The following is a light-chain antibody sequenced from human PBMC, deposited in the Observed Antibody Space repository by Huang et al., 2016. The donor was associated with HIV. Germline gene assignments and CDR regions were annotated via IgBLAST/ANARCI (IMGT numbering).Light chain of an antibody. CDR1: QSVSSN. Sequence: EIVMTQSPVTLSGSPGERATLSCRASQSVSSNLACYQQKPGQAPRLLINGASTRGTVVPARFSGSGSGTEFTLTSSSLQSEDYALYYCQQYNNWPPITVGQGTRLEIK. J-gene: IGKJ5*01. V-gene: IGKV3-15*01. CDR3: QQYNNWPPIT. CDR2: GAS.